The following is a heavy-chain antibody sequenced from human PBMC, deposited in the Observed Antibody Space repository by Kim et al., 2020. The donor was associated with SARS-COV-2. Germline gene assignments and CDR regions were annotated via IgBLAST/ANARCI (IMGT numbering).Heavy chain of an antibody. V-gene: IGHV4-34*01. D-gene: IGHD4-17*01. CDR3: ARGEKTVTRFDY. CDR1: GGSFSGYY. J-gene: IGHJ4*02. Sequence: SETLSLTCAVYGGSFSGYYWSWIRQPPGKGLEWIGEINHSGSTNYNPSLKSRVTISVDTSKNQFSLKLSSVTAADTAVYYCARGEKTVTRFDYWGQGTLV. CDR2: INHSGST.